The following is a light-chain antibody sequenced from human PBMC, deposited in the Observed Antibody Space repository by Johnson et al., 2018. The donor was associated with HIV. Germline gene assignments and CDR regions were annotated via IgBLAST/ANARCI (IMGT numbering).Light chain of an antibody. CDR1: SSNIANNY. CDR3: GTWDSSLSAGFYV. V-gene: IGLV1-51*01. CDR2: YNN. J-gene: IGLJ1*01. Sequence: QSVLTQPPSVSAAPGQKVTISCSGSSSNIANNYVSWYQQLPGTAPKLLIYYNNKRPSGIPDRFSGSKSGTSATLGITGLQTGDEADYYCGTWDSSLSAGFYVFGTWTKVTVL.